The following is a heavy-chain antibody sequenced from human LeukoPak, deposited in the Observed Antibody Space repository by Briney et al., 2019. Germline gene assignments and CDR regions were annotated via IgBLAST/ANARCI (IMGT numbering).Heavy chain of an antibody. D-gene: IGHD6-19*01. CDR3: ARDMTGSGWNDAFDI. V-gene: IGHV4-61*02. CDR1: GGSIRGEGYY. CDR2: IYSSGSS. J-gene: IGHJ3*02. Sequence: SETLSLTCSVSGGSIRGEGYYWSWIRNPAGKGREGFGGIYSSGSSKFNPSLKSRVTISIDTSKNQFSLNLSSVTAADTAVYYCARDMTGSGWNDAFDIWGQGTMVTVSS.